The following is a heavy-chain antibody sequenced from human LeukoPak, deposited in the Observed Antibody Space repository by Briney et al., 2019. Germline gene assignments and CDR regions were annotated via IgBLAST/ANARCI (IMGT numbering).Heavy chain of an antibody. J-gene: IGHJ5*02. CDR1: GYTFTSYG. CDR2: ISTYNGNT. CDR3: AADLAAGDNWFDP. D-gene: IGHD6-13*01. Sequence: ASVKVSCKASGYTFTSYGISWVRQAPGQGLEWMGWISTYNGNTNYAQKFQERVTITRDMSTSTAYMELSSLRSEDTAVYYCAADLAAGDNWFDPWGQGTLVTVSS. V-gene: IGHV1-18*01.